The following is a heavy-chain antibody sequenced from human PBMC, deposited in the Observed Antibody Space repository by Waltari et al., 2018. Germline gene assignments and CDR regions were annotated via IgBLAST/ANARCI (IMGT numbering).Heavy chain of an antibody. Sequence: QLQLQESGPGLVKPSETLSLTCPVSGGSISSSSYYWGWLRQPPGKGLEWIGSIYYSGSTYYNPSLKSRVTISVDTSKNQFSLKLSSVTAADTAVYYCARICSSTSCIGYDAFDIWGQGTMVTVSS. J-gene: IGHJ3*02. CDR1: GGSISSSSYY. CDR2: IYYSGST. D-gene: IGHD2-2*01. CDR3: ARICSSTSCIGYDAFDI. V-gene: IGHV4-39*01.